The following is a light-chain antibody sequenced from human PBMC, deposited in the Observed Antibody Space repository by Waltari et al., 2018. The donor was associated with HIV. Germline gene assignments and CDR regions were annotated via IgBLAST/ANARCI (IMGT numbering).Light chain of an antibody. J-gene: IGKJ4*01. CDR1: QSITRY. Sequence: IQMTQSQSSLSASVGDRVTLTCRGSQSITRYLNWYQEKPGKGPKLLIYAASTLQSGVPSRVSGSGSGTDFTLTISSLQPEDFATYYCQQSYSTPLTFGGVTKLEIK. CDR3: QQSYSTPLT. V-gene: IGKV1-39*01. CDR2: AAS.